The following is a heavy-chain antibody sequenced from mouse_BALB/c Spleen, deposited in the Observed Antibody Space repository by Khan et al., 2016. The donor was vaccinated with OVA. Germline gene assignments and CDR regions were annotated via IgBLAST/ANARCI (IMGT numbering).Heavy chain of an antibody. CDR1: GFTFRNYA. D-gene: IGHD1-1*01. CDR3: ARKLFTTVVATPCAY. CDR2: ISSGGSYT. Sequence: EVELVESGGDLVKPGGSLKLSCAASGFTFRNYAMSWVRQTPEKRLEWVATISSGGSYTYYPDSVQGRFTISRDNAKNTLYLQMSSLRSEDTAIFYCARKLFTTVVATPCAYWGQGTLVTVSA. V-gene: IGHV5-9-3*01. J-gene: IGHJ3*01.